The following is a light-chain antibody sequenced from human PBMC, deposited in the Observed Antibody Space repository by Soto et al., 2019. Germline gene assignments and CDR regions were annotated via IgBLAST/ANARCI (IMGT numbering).Light chain of an antibody. J-gene: IGKJ1*01. Sequence: EIVMTQSPATLSVSPGDRATLSCRASQSVSSNLAWYQQKPGQAPRLIIYGASTRATGIPARFSGSGSGTEFTLTISSLQSEDFAIYFCQQYNNWPPDRTFGQGTKVEIK. CDR2: GAS. V-gene: IGKV3-15*01. CDR1: QSVSSN. CDR3: QQYNNWPPDRT.